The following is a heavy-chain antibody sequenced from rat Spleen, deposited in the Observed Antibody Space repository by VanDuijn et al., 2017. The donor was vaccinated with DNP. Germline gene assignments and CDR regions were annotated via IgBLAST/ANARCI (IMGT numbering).Heavy chain of an antibody. Sequence: EVQLVESGGDLVQPGRSLKLSCAASGFTFSDYYMAWVRQAPTKGLEWVAYISYDGGSTYYGDSVKGRFTISRDNAKSTLYLQMNSLRSEDMATYYCARHGGYGFDYWGQGVMVTVSS. CDR3: ARHGGYGFDY. CDR2: ISYDGGST. V-gene: IGHV5-22*01. CDR1: GFTFSDYY. D-gene: IGHD1-11*01. J-gene: IGHJ2*01.